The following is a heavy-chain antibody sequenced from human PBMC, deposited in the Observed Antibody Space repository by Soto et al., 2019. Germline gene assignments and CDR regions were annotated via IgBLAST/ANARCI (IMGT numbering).Heavy chain of an antibody. V-gene: IGHV4-34*01. CDR3: ARGLISGSHYSGGWYYFDA. CDR2: INHSGSA. CDR1: GGSFSGYI. Sequence: SETLSLTCDVYGGSFSGYIWTWIRQTPGKGLQWIGQINHSGSANYNPSLKSRVTISVHTSNSQFSLELSSVTAADTAVYYCARGLISGSHYSGGWYYFDAWGQGTQVTVSS. D-gene: IGHD1-26*01. J-gene: IGHJ4*02.